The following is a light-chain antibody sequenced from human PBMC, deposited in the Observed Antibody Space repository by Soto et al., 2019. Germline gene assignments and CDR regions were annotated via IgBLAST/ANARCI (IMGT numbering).Light chain of an antibody. V-gene: IGKV1-39*01. J-gene: IGKJ2*01. CDR3: QKSYITPYT. CDR1: QSIDNY. Sequence: DIQMTQPSSSLSASVGDRVTIACRTSQSIDNYLNWYQQKPGKAPRLLIYAASNLQSGVPSRFSGSGSGTDFTLTISSLQPEDFATYYCQKSYITPYTFGQGTKLEIK. CDR2: AAS.